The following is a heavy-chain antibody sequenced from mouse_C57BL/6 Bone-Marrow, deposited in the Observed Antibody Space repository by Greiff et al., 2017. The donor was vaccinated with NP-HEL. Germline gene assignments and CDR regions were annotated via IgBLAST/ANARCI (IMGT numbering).Heavy chain of an antibody. D-gene: IGHD1-1*01. J-gene: IGHJ3*01. V-gene: IGHV14-4*01. CDR2: IDPEKGDT. Sequence: VQLQQSGAELVRPGASVRWSGKASGLNIKEDNRHGGKRRPEQGREGIGWIDPEKGDTEYASKFQGKATITADTSSNTAYLQLSSLTSEDTAVYYCTTWGYYYGSSIAYWGQGTLVTVSA. CDR3: TTWGYYYGSSIAY. CDR1: GLNIKEDN.